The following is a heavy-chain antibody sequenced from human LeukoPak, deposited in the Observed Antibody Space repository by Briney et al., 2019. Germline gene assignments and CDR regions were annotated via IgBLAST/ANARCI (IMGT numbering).Heavy chain of an antibody. Sequence: GGSLRLSCAASGFTFSSYAMSWVRQAPGKGLEWVSAISGSGGSTYYADSVKGRFTISRDNSKNTLYLQMNSLRAEDTAVYYCAKAWDYGSGSYYTPTASYYFDYWGQGTLVTVSS. CDR3: AKAWDYGSGSYYTPTASYYFDY. CDR1: GFTFSSYA. V-gene: IGHV3-23*01. J-gene: IGHJ4*02. CDR2: ISGSGGST. D-gene: IGHD3-10*01.